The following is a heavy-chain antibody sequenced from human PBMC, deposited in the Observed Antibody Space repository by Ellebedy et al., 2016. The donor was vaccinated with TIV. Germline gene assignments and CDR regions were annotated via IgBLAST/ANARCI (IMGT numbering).Heavy chain of an antibody. D-gene: IGHD3-22*01. CDR3: ARDPGGGGNYGDNWFDP. V-gene: IGHV3-66*01. Sequence: GESLKISCAASGFTVNSYFMTWVRQAPGKGLEWVSVIYKDGDTNYTDSVVGRFTISRDNSENTLYLQMDSLRVEDMAVYYCARDPGGGGNYGDNWFDPWGQGTLVTVSS. J-gene: IGHJ5*02. CDR2: IYKDGDT. CDR1: GFTVNSYF.